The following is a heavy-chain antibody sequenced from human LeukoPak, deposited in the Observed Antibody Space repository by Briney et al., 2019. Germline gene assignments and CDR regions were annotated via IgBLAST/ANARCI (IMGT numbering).Heavy chain of an antibody. V-gene: IGHV5-10-1*01. J-gene: IGHJ6*02. CDR2: IEPSNSYT. Sequence: GESLRISCKGSGYNFNSYWISWVRQVPGKGLEGMGRIEPSNSYTNYSPSFQGHVTISADKSISTAYLQWSSLKASYTAMYYCARHGAYSSGWYGGVGGMDVWGQGTTVTVSS. CDR3: ARHGAYSSGWYGGVGGMDV. CDR1: GYNFNSYW. D-gene: IGHD6-19*01.